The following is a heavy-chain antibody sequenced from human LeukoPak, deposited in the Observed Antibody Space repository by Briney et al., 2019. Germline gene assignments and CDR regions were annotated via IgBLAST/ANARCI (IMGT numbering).Heavy chain of an antibody. CDR1: GFTFGDYA. CDR3: ARDERVWFGELLNFDY. V-gene: IGHV3-48*01. CDR2: ISSSSSTI. J-gene: IGHJ4*02. Sequence: GGSLRLSCTASGFTFGDYAMTWVRQAPGKGLEWVSYISSSSSTIYYADSVKGRFTISRDNAKNSLYLQMNSLRADDTAVYYCARDERVWFGELLNFDYWGQGTLVTVSS. D-gene: IGHD3-10*01.